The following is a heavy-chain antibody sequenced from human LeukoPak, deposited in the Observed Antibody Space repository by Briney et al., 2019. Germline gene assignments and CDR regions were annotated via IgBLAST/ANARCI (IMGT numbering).Heavy chain of an antibody. Sequence: PGGSLRLSCAASGFTFSSYSMNWVRQAPGKGLEWVSLISWDGRDTYYADSVKGRFTISRDNSRGSLYLQMNRLRTEDTALYYCARDQVPERLNMIVAYWGQGSLVTVSS. CDR2: ISWDGRDT. CDR3: ARDQVPERLNMIVAY. V-gene: IGHV3-43*01. J-gene: IGHJ4*02. D-gene: IGHD3-22*01. CDR1: GFTFSSYS.